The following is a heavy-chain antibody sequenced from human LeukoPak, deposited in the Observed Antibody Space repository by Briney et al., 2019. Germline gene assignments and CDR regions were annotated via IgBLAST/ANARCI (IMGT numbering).Heavy chain of an antibody. CDR2: VNPNSGAT. CDR1: GYTFTGYY. D-gene: IGHD2-21*02. CDR3: AKSIEYCGADCYGYFDL. V-gene: IGHV1-2*06. Sequence: ASVKVSCKPSGYTFTGYYMHWVRQAPGQGLEWMGRVNPNSGATNYAQKFQGRVTMTRDTSISTAYMELTTLRSDDTAVYYCAKSIEYCGADCYGYFDLWGRGTLVTVSS. J-gene: IGHJ2*01.